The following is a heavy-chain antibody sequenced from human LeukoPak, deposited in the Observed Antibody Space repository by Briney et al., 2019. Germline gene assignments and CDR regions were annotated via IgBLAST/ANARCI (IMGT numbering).Heavy chain of an antibody. V-gene: IGHV4-39*07. CDR2: IYYSGST. Sequence: PSETLSLTCTVSGGSISSYYWGWIRQPPGKGLEWIGSIYYSGSTYYNPSLKSRVTISVDTSKNQFSLKLSSVTAADTAVYYCASSSSGWDTYFDYWGQGTLVTVSS. D-gene: IGHD6-19*01. J-gene: IGHJ4*02. CDR3: ASSSSGWDTYFDY. CDR1: GGSISSYY.